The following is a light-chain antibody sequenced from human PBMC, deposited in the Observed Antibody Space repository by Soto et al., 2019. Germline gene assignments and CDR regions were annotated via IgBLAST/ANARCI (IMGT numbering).Light chain of an antibody. CDR2: DAS. CDR1: QTVRNNY. V-gene: IGKV3-20*01. CDR3: QQYGVSPT. J-gene: IGKJ4*01. Sequence: EFVLTQSPGTLSLPPGERATLSCRASQTVRNNYLAWYQQKPGQAPRLLIYDASSRATGIPDRFSGGGSGTDFTLTISRLEPEDSAVYYCQQYGVSPTFGGGTKVDIK.